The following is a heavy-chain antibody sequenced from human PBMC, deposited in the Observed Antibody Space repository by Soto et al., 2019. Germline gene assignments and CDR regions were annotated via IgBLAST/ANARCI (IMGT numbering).Heavy chain of an antibody. CDR3: AKAYGSGSYYSTTYAFDI. Sequence: GGSLRLSCAASGFTFSSYAMSWVRQAPGKGLEWVSAISGSGGSTYYADSVKGRFTISRDNSKNTLYLQMNSLRAEDTAVYYCAKAYGSGSYYSTTYAFDIWGQGTMVTVSS. D-gene: IGHD3-10*01. CDR2: ISGSGGST. V-gene: IGHV3-23*01. J-gene: IGHJ3*02. CDR1: GFTFSSYA.